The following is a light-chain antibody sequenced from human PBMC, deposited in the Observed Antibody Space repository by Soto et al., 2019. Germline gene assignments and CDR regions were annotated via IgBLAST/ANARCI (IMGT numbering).Light chain of an antibody. J-gene: IGKJ1*01. CDR1: QSVSSSY. CDR2: GPS. CDR3: QQYTDSPLT. Sequence: EIVLTQSPGTLSLSPGERATLSCRASQSVSSSYLAWYQHKPGRVPRLLIYGPSTRATGIPDRFSGSGSGTDFTLSISRLEPEDSALYYCQQYTDSPLTFGQGTKVEIK. V-gene: IGKV3-20*01.